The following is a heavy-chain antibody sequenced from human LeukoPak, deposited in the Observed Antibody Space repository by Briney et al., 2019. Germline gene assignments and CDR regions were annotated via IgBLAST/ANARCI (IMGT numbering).Heavy chain of an antibody. D-gene: IGHD3-22*01. J-gene: IGHJ5*02. CDR2: IYYSGST. Sequence: SETLSLTCTASGGSISSYYWSWIRQPPGKGLEWIGYIYYSGSTNYYPSLKSRVTISVDTSKNQFSLKLSSVTAADTAVYYCARETYYYDSSAGAWFDPWGQGTLVTVSS. CDR1: GGSISSYY. V-gene: IGHV4-59*01. CDR3: ARETYYYDSSAGAWFDP.